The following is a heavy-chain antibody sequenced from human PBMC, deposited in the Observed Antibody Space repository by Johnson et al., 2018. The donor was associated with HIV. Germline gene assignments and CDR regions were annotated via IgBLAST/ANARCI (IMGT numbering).Heavy chain of an antibody. CDR3: ARGTWEQPHSFDM. V-gene: IGHV3-30*04. D-gene: IGHD1/OR15-1a*01. J-gene: IGHJ3*02. CDR1: GFTFSSYA. CDR2: ISYDGSNK. Sequence: QVQLVESGGGVVQPGRSLRLSCAASGFTFSSYAMHWVRQAPGKGLEWVAVISYDGSNKYYADSVKGRFTISRDNSKNSLYLQMNSLRAEDTAMYYCARGTWEQPHSFDMWGQGTMVTVSS.